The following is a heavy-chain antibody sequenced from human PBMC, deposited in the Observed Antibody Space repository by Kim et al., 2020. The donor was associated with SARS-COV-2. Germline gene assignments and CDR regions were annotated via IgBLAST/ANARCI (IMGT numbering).Heavy chain of an antibody. V-gene: IGHV4-34*01. CDR3: ARAHGVYDRRWLDP. D-gene: IGHD4-17*01. CDR1: GASFNDYY. CDR2: INFSGTT. Sequence: SETLSLTCAVYGASFNDYYWNWIRQPPGKGLEWIGEINFSGTTNYSPSLKSRVTISVDTSKNQFSLSLTSVTAADTAVYYCARAHGVYDRRWLDPWGQG. J-gene: IGHJ5*02.